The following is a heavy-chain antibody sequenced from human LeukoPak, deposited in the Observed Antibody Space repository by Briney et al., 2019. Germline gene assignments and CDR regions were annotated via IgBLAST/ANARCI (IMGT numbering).Heavy chain of an antibody. CDR1: GGSISSYY. CDR2: IYYSGST. J-gene: IGHJ4*02. CDR3: ARVTGYMIEDYFDY. V-gene: IGHV4-59*01. D-gene: IGHD3-9*01. Sequence: SETLSLTCTVSGGSISSYYWSWIREPPGKGLEWIGYIYYSGSTNYNPSLKSRVTISVDTSKNQFSLKLSSVTAADTAVYYCARVTGYMIEDYFDYWGQGTLVTVSS.